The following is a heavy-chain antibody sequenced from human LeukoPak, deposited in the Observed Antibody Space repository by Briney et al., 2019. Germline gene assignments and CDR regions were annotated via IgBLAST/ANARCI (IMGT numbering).Heavy chain of an antibody. D-gene: IGHD6-13*01. V-gene: IGHV3-23*01. Sequence: GGSLRLSCATSGFTFGSHAMSWVRQAPGKGLEWVSSISAGGGGTSYADSVKGRITISRDNVKNSLYLQMNSLRAEDTAVYYCATDLGSSRPNFWGQGILVTVSS. CDR2: ISAGGGGT. J-gene: IGHJ4*02. CDR1: GFTFGSHA. CDR3: ATDLGSSRPNF.